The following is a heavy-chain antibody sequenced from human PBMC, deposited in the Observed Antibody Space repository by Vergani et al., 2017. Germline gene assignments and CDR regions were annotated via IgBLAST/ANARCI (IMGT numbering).Heavy chain of an antibody. D-gene: IGHD4-17*01. J-gene: IGHJ4*02. CDR3: ARAGQRCFDY. Sequence: QVQLVESGGGVVQPGRSLRLSCAASGFTFSSYGMHWVRQAPGKGLEWVAVIWYDGSNKYYADSVKGRFTISRDNSKNTLYLQMNRLRAEDTAVYYCARAGQRCFDYWGQGTLVTVSS. CDR2: IWYDGSNK. V-gene: IGHV3-33*01. CDR1: GFTFSSYG.